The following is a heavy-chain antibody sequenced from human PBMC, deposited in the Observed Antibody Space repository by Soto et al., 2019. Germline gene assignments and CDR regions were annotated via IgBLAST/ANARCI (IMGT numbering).Heavy chain of an antibody. D-gene: IGHD2-2*01. CDR2: IKEDGSEK. CDR3: ARDLYQLPTMKYYYYGMDV. Sequence: PGGSLRLSCAACGFTFSSYWMSWVRQAPGKGLEWVANIKEDGSEKYYVDSVKGRFTISRDNAKNTLYLQMNSLRAEDTAVYYCARDLYQLPTMKYYYYGMDVWGQGTPVTVS. CDR1: GFTFSSYW. V-gene: IGHV3-7*03. J-gene: IGHJ6*02.